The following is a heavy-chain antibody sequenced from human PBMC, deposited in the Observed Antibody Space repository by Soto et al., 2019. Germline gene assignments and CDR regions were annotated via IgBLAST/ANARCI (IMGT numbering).Heavy chain of an antibody. CDR1: GFTFSSYA. CDR3: VGMVRGWGPIYYYYGMDV. J-gene: IGHJ6*02. CDR2: ISGSGGST. D-gene: IGHD3-10*01. V-gene: IGHV3-23*01. Sequence: GGSLRLSCAASGFTFSSYAMSWVRQAPGKGLEWVSAISGSGGSTYYADSVKGRFTISRDNSKNTLYLQMNSLRAEDTAVYYCVGMVRGWGPIYYYYGMDVWGQGTTVTVSS.